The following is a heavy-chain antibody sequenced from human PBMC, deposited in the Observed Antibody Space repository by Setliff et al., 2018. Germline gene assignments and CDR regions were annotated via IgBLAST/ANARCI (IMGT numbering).Heavy chain of an antibody. CDR3: ARMSGFLYMDV. Sequence: SETLSLTCTVSGGSISGASIRSYYWSWIRQPPGKGLEFIGYVYYSGTTNYDPSLKSRVTISLDTSKDQFSLSLTSVTAEDTAVYYCARMSGFLYMDVWGKGTTVTVSS. D-gene: IGHD3-3*01. CDR2: VYYSGTT. CDR1: GGSISGASIRSYY. J-gene: IGHJ6*03. V-gene: IGHV4-59*08.